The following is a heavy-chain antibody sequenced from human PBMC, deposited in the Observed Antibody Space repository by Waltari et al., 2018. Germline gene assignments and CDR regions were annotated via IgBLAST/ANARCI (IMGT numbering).Heavy chain of an antibody. V-gene: IGHV4-59*01. CDR2: IYYSGST. CDR3: AMGQASGWYMAGTDAFDI. Sequence: QVQLQESGPGLVKPSETLSLTCTVSGGSISRYYWSWIRPPPGQGLEWIGYIYYSGSTNYNPSLKSRVTISVDTSKNQFSLKLSSVTAADTAVYYCAMGQASGWYMAGTDAFDIWGQGTMVTVSS. J-gene: IGHJ3*02. CDR1: GGSISRYY. D-gene: IGHD6-19*01.